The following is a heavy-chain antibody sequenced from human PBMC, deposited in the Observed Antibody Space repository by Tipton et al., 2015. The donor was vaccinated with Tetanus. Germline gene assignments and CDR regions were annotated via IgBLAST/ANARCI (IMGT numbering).Heavy chain of an antibody. J-gene: IGHJ4*02. CDR3: ARNHPPRGYPYGGFHS. D-gene: IGHD5-12*01. Sequence: LRLSCPVSGGSISTSGYSWNWIRQHPGKGLEWIGYIYDSGNTLYNPSLKSRATMSIDASKTHFSLKLTSVTAADTAVYYCARNHPPRGYPYGGFHSWGQGTLVTVSS. V-gene: IGHV4-31*02. CDR1: GGSISTSGYS. CDR2: IYDSGNT.